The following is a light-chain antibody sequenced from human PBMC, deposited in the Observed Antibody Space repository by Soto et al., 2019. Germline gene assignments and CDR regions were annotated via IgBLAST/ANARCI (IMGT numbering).Light chain of an antibody. J-gene: IGLJ3*02. CDR2: SNN. Sequence: QSVLTQPRSASGTPGQRVTISCSGSSSNIGSNTVNWYQQLPGTAPKLLIYSNNQRPSGVPDRFSGSKSGTSASLAISGLQSEDEADYYCAAWDDSLNGWVFGGGTKLTVI. CDR3: AAWDDSLNGWV. CDR1: SSNIGSNT. V-gene: IGLV1-44*01.